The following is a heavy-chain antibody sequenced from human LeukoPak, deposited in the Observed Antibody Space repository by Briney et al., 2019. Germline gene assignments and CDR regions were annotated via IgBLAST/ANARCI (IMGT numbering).Heavy chain of an antibody. CDR2: IYCSGTT. V-gene: IGHV4-30-4*01. CDR1: GGSISSGGYY. CDR3: ASFYQVYYFDY. J-gene: IGHJ4*02. D-gene: IGHD3-16*02. Sequence: NPSQTLSLTCTVSGGSISSGGYYWSWIRQPPGRGLEWIGYIYCSGTTYYNPSLKSRVTISVDTSKNQFSLKLSSVTAADTAVYYCASFYQVYYFDYWGQGTLVTVSS.